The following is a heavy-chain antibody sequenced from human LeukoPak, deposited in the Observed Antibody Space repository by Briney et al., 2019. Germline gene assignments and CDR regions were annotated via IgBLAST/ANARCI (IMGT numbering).Heavy chain of an antibody. CDR1: GYTFTGYY. CDR2: INPNSGGT. D-gene: IGHD3-22*01. Sequence: ASVKVSCKASGYTFTGYYMHWVRQAPGQGLDWMGWINPNSGGTNYAQKFQGRVTMNRDTSISTAYMELSRLRSDDTAVYYCARHLTDYYDSSGYYYNYWGQGTLVTVSS. V-gene: IGHV1-2*02. CDR3: ARHLTDYYDSSGYYYNY. J-gene: IGHJ4*02.